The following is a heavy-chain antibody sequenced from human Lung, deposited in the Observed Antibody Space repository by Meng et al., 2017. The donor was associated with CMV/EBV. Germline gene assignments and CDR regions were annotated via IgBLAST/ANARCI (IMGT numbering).Heavy chain of an antibody. V-gene: IGHV3-7*01. D-gene: IGHD3-10*01. CDR2: IKKDGSEE. CDR1: GFTFSNNW. Sequence: GEXXKISCAASGFTFSNNWMSWVRQAPGKGLEWVASIKKDGSEEYYVDSVKGRFTISRDNAKNSLYLQMNILRAEDTAVYYCARVGSSSGSYYYWGPGTLVTGAS. CDR3: ARVGSSSGSYYY. J-gene: IGHJ4*02.